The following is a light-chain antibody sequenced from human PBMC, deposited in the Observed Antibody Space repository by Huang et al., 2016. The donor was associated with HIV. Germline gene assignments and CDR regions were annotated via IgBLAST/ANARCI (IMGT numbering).Light chain of an antibody. J-gene: IGKJ2*01. CDR1: QTINVF. Sequence: DIQMTQSPSSLSASVGDRVIITCRASQTINVFLNWYQKMPGKAPKLVIYGASTLQSGVSSRFSGSGSGTDFTLTIRSLQPEDAATYYCQQSYRSPRTFGQGTLLEI. CDR3: QQSYRSPRT. CDR2: GAS. V-gene: IGKV1-39*01.